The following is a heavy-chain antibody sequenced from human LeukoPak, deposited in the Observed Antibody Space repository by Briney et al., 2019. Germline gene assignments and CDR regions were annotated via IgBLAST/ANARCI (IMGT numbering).Heavy chain of an antibody. CDR2: IRFDGSNK. CDR1: GFTFSSYG. D-gene: IGHD3-3*01. CDR3: AKSELRFLEWLGS. V-gene: IGHV3-30*02. J-gene: IGHJ4*02. Sequence: GGSLRLSCAASGFTFSSYGMHWVRQAPGKGLEWVAFIRFDGSNKYYADSVKGRFTISRDNSKNTLYLQMNSLRAEDTAVYYCAKSELRFLEWLGSWGQGTLVTVSS.